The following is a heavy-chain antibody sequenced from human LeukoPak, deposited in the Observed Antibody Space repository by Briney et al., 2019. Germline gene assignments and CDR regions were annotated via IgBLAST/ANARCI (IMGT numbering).Heavy chain of an antibody. V-gene: IGHV1-69*13. CDR2: IIPIFGTA. J-gene: IGHJ4*02. D-gene: IGHD5-24*01. CDR1: GGTFSSYT. Sequence: GASVKVSCKASGGTFSSYTISWVRQAPGQGLEWMGGIIPIFGTANYAQKFQGRVTITADESTSTAYMELSSLRSEDTAVYYCATENRHGNNYAGAYWGQGTLVTVSS. CDR3: ATENRHGNNYAGAY.